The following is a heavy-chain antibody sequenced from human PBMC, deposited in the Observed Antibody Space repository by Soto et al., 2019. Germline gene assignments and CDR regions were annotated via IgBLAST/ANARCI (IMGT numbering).Heavy chain of an antibody. J-gene: IGHJ5*02. CDR1: GYTFTSYY. CDR2: INANNGNT. D-gene: IGHD3-10*01. V-gene: IGHV1-46*01. Sequence: ASAKVSCKASGYTFTSYYMHWVRQAPGQGLEWMGMINANNGNTSYAQKFQGRVTMTTDTSTSTVYMELRSLRSEDTAVYYCARDHYYGSGSYSPWGQGTLVPVSS. CDR3: ARDHYYGSGSYSP.